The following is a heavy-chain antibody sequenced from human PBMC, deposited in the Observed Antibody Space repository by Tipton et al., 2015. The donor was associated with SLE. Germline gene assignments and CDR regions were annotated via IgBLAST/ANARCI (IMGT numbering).Heavy chain of an antibody. CDR2: IGSTGET. CDR3: ARISWGDYYMDV. CDR1: GFTFTSYD. V-gene: IGHV3-13*04. J-gene: IGHJ6*03. Sequence: SLRLSCAASGFTFTSYDMHWVRQSTEKGLEWGSAIGSTGETKYTGSVKGRFTISRENAKNSVHLQMNSLRAGDTAVYYCARISWGDYYMDVWGKGTTVTVSS. D-gene: IGHD7-27*01.